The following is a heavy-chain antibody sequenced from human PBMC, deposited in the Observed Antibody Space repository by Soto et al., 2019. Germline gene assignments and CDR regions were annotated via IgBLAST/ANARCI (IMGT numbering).Heavy chain of an antibody. CDR3: ARCIAVAGTGWFDP. D-gene: IGHD6-19*01. Sequence: GASVKVSCKASGGTFSSYAISWVRQAPGQGLEWMGGIIPIFGTANYAQKFQGRVTITADKSTSTAYMELSSLRSEDTAVYYCARCIAVAGTGWFDPWGQGTLVTVPS. V-gene: IGHV1-69*06. J-gene: IGHJ5*02. CDR1: GGTFSSYA. CDR2: IIPIFGTA.